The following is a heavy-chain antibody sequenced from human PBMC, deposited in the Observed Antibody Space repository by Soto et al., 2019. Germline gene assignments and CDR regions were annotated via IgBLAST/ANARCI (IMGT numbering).Heavy chain of an antibody. CDR3: AKDLFGYCSSTSCGKSWFVP. D-gene: IGHD2-2*01. J-gene: IGHJ5*02. V-gene: IGHV3-23*01. CDR1: RFTFNSYA. CDR2: ISGSGGST. Sequence: WGSLRLSWAACRFTFNSYAMSWVRQAPGKGLEWVSAISGSGGSTYYADSVKGRFTISRDNSKNTLYLQMNSLRAEDTAVYYCAKDLFGYCSSTSCGKSWFVPWGQGPLVAVSS.